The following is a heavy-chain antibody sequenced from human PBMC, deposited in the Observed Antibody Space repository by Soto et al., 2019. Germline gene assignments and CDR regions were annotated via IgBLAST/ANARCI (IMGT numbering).Heavy chain of an antibody. J-gene: IGHJ4*02. CDR1: GFPFSNAW. Sequence: GGSLRLSCAASGFPFSNAWMSWVRQAPGKGLEWVGRIKGEADGGTTDYAAPVKGRITISRDHSKDTLYLQMNSLKTEDTAVYYCTTGLSNGYYNFDYWGQGTPVTVSS. CDR2: IKGEADGGTT. CDR3: TTGLSNGYYNFDY. V-gene: IGHV3-15*01. D-gene: IGHD2-21*01.